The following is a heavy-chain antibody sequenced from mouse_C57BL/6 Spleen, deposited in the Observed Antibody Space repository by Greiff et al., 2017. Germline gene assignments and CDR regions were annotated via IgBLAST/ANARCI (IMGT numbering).Heavy chain of an antibody. Sequence: VQLQQPGAELVKPGASVKLSCKASGYTFTSYWMQWVKQRPGQGLEWIGEIDPSDSYTNSNQKFKGKATLTVDTSSSPAYMQLSSLTSEDSAVYYCARGGDGNFYAMDYWGQGTSVTVSS. CDR2: IDPSDSYT. CDR3: ARGGDGNFYAMDY. J-gene: IGHJ4*01. CDR1: GYTFTSYW. V-gene: IGHV1-50*01. D-gene: IGHD2-1*01.